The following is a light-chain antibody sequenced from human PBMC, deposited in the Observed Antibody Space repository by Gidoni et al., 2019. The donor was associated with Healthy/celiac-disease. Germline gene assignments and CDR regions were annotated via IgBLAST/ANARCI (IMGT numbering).Light chain of an antibody. J-gene: IGLJ1*01. CDR2: DVS. Sequence: QSALTQPASVSGSPGQSITISCTGTSSDVGGYNYFSWHQQYPGKAPKLMIYDVSNRPSGVSNRFSGSKSGNTASLTISGLQAEDEADYYCSSYTSSSTQVFGTGTKVTVL. V-gene: IGLV2-14*01. CDR3: SSYTSSSTQV. CDR1: SSDVGGYNY.